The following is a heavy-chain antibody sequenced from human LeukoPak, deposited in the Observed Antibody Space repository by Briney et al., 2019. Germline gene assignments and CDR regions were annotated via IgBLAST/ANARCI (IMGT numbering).Heavy chain of an antibody. D-gene: IGHD6-6*01. J-gene: IGHJ4*02. CDR3: ARNRDSSSAGWGYYLDY. CDR2: IYYSGST. Sequence: SETLSLTCTVSGGSISSSSYYWGWIRQPPGKGLEWIGSIYYSGSTYYNPSLKSRVTISVDTSKNQFSLKLSSVTAADTAVYYCARNRDSSSAGWGYYLDYWGQGTLVTVSS. V-gene: IGHV4-39*07. CDR1: GGSISSSSYY.